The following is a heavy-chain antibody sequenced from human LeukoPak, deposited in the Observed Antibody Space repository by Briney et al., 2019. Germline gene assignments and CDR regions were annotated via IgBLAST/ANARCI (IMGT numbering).Heavy chain of an antibody. D-gene: IGHD1-20*01. V-gene: IGHV3-30*02. J-gene: IGHJ4*02. CDR1: GFTFSTYG. CDR2: IRYTGNNK. CDR3: ARDGGITGTTDAPDY. Sequence: GGSLRLSCAASGFTFSTYGMHWVRQAPGKGLEWVTFIRYTGNNKYYADSVKGRFTISRDNSKNTLYLQMNSLRAEDTAVYYCARDGGITGTTDAPDYWGQGTLVTVSS.